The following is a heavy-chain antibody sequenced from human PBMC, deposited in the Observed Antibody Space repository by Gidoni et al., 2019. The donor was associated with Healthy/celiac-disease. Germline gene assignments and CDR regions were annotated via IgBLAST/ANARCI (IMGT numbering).Heavy chain of an antibody. CDR1: GGSVSSGSYY. D-gene: IGHD2-15*01. CDR2: IYYSGST. V-gene: IGHV4-61*01. CDR3: ARAPPIRWYYDY. J-gene: IGHJ4*02. Sequence: QVQLQASGPGLVKPSETLSLTCTVSGGSVSSGSYYWSWIRQPPGKGLEWIGYIYYSGSTNYNPSLKSRVTISVDTSKNQFSLKLSSVTAADTAVYYCARAPPIRWYYDYWGQGTLVTVSS.